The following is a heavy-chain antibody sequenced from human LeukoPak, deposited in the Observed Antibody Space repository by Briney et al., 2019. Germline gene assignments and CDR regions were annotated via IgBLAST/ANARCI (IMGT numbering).Heavy chain of an antibody. J-gene: IGHJ4*02. D-gene: IGHD3-22*01. CDR2: IYTGGTT. CDR3: ARDGDDTSGYFSPFDY. Sequence: PGGSLRLSCAVSGFTVSSNYMSWVRQAPGKGLEWFSVIYTGGTTYYADSVKGRFTISRDNSKNTLYLQMNSLRAEDTAVYYCARDGDDTSGYFSPFDYWGQGTLVTVSS. V-gene: IGHV3-53*01. CDR1: GFTVSSNY.